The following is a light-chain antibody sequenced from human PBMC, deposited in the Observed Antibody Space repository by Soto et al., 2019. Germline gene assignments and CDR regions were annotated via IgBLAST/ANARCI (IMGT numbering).Light chain of an antibody. J-gene: IGKJ3*01. CDR1: RRIGTY. V-gene: IGKV1-39*01. Sequence: DIQITQPPSSLSASVGDRVTITCRASRRIGTYLNWDQQKPRKAPKRLIYAASRLQSGVPSRFSGSGSGTDFTLTISSMQAEDFATYYCQQSYSTPPFTFGPGTKVDIK. CDR2: AAS. CDR3: QQSYSTPPFT.